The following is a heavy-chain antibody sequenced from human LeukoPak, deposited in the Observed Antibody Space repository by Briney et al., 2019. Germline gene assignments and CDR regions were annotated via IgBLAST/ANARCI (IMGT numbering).Heavy chain of an antibody. CDR3: ARGRGNTSSALDY. CDR1: GFTFSSSE. Sequence: GGSLRLSCAASGFTFSSSEMNWVRQAPGKGLEWVSSISSSGSAVAYADSLKGRFTISRDNAKNSLYLQMNSLKAEDTAVYYCARGRGNTSSALDYWGQGTLVTVSS. CDR2: ISSSGSAV. V-gene: IGHV3-48*03. D-gene: IGHD6-6*01. J-gene: IGHJ4*02.